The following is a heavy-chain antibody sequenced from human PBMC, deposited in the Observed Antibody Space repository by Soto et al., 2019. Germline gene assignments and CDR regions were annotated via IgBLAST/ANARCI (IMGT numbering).Heavy chain of an antibody. Sequence: ASVKVSCKASGYTFTSYYMHWVRQAPGQGLEWMGIINPSGGSTSYAQKFQGRVTMTRDTSTSTVYMELSSLRSEDTAVYYCATTPPYYYDSSGSLDYWGQGTLVTV. CDR3: ATTPPYYYDSSGSLDY. D-gene: IGHD3-22*01. CDR2: INPSGGST. V-gene: IGHV1-46*01. CDR1: GYTFTSYY. J-gene: IGHJ4*02.